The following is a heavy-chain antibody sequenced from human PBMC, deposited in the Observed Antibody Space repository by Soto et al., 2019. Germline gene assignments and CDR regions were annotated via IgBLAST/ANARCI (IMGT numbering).Heavy chain of an antibody. CDR2: INHSGST. CDR3: ARSYELYYDFWSGYSV. J-gene: IGHJ4*02. Sequence: PSETLSLTCAVYGGSFSGYYWSWIRQPPGKGLEWIGEINHSGSTNYNPSLKSRVTISVDTSKNQFSLKLSSVTAADTAVYYCARSYELYYDFWSGYSVWGQGTLVTVSS. CDR1: GGSFSGYY. D-gene: IGHD3-3*01. V-gene: IGHV4-34*01.